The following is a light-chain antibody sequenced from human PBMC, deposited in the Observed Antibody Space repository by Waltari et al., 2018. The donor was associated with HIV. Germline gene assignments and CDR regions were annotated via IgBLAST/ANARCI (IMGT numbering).Light chain of an antibody. V-gene: IGLV3-21*02. CDR3: QVWDISSDQVV. J-gene: IGLJ2*01. CDR1: NIGGES. Sequence: SYVLTQPPSVSVAPGQTATITCGGKNIGGESVHWYQQKPGQAPVLVVYDDSDRPSGIPERFSGSNSGNTATLTISRVEAGDEADYYCQVWDISSDQVVFGGGTKLTVL. CDR2: DDS.